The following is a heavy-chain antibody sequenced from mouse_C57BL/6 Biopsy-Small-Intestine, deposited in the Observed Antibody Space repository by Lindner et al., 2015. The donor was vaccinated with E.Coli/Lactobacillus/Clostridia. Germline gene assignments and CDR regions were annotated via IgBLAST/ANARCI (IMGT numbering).Heavy chain of an antibody. Sequence: VQLQESGAELVKPGASVKLSCRASGYTFTEYNIYWVKQRPGHGLEWIGEILPGSDNANYNEKFKGKATFTADTSSSTAYMQLSSLTTEDSAIYYCARRWGWYFNVWGTGTTVTVSS. V-gene: IGHV1-9*01. CDR2: ILPGSDNA. CDR3: ARRWGWYFNV. D-gene: IGHD2-3*01. CDR1: GYTFTEYN. J-gene: IGHJ1*03.